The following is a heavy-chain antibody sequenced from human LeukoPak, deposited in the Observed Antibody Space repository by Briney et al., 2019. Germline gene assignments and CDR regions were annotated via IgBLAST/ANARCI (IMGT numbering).Heavy chain of an antibody. CDR3: TRDRGYSFY. V-gene: IGHV3-49*03. CDR1: GFTFGDYA. J-gene: IGHJ4*02. D-gene: IGHD5-18*01. CDR2: IRRKACGRTT. Sequence: GGSLRLSCTASGFTFGDYAMSWFRQAPGKGLEWVGFIRRKACGRTTEYAASVKGRFTISRDDSKSIAYLQMNSLKTEDTAVYYCTRDRGYSFYWGQGTLVTVSS.